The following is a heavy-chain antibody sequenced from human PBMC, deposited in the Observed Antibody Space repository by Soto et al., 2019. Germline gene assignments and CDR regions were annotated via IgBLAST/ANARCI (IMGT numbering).Heavy chain of an antibody. CDR3: ARSDSSGWSYYFDY. CDR1: GGSISSYY. Sequence: QVQLQESGPGLVKPSETLSLTCTVSGGSISSYYWSWIRQPPGKGLEWIGYIYYSGSTNYNPSLKSRVTISVDTSKNQFSLKLSSVTAADTAVYYCARSDSSGWSYYFDYWGQGTLVTVSS. V-gene: IGHV4-59*08. D-gene: IGHD6-19*01. CDR2: IYYSGST. J-gene: IGHJ4*02.